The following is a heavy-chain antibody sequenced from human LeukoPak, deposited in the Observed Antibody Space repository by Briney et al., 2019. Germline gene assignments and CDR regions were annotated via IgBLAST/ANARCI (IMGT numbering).Heavy chain of an antibody. CDR1: GFTFSDYY. D-gene: IGHD2-15*01. CDR3: AKAPVTTCSGAYCYPFDY. Sequence: GGSLRLSCAASGFTFSDYYMSWIRQAPGKGLEWVSYISSSGGTIYYADSVKGRFTISRDNAKKSLYLQMNSLRAEDTAVYYCAKAPVTTCSGAYCYPFDYWGQGTLVTVSS. J-gene: IGHJ4*02. V-gene: IGHV3-11*01. CDR2: ISSSGGTI.